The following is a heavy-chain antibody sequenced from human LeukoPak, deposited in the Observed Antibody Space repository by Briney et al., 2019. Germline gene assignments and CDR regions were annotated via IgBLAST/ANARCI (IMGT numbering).Heavy chain of an antibody. J-gene: IGHJ4*02. CDR2: IGSSSSYT. D-gene: IGHD3-22*01. Sequence: GGSLRLSCAASGFTFSSYSMNWVRQAPGKGLEWVSSIGSSSSYTYYADSVKGRFTISRDNAKNSLYLQMNSLRAEDTAVYYCAREYKPGIVVADYWGQGSLVTVSS. V-gene: IGHV3-21*01. CDR3: AREYKPGIVVADY. CDR1: GFTFSSYS.